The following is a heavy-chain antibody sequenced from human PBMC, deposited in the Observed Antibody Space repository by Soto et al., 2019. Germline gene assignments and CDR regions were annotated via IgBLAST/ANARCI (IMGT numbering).Heavy chain of an antibody. CDR3: VKAGYYDSSGPRIXY. J-gene: IGHJ4*02. CDR2: ISGSGGST. V-gene: IGHV3-23*01. Sequence: PGGSLRLSCAASGFTFSSYAMSWVRQAPGKGLEWVSAISGSGGSTYYADSVKGRFTISRDNSKNTLYLQMNSLRAEDTAVYYCVKAGYYDSSGPRIXYWGQGTLVTVSS. D-gene: IGHD3-22*01. CDR1: GFTFSSYA.